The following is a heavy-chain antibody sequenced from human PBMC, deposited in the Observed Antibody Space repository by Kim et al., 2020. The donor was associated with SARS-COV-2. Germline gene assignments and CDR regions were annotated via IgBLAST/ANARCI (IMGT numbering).Heavy chain of an antibody. CDR3: ARSGGIAAAGNIRGYYYYYYGMDV. Sequence: GESLKISCKGSGYSFTSYCIGWVRQMPGKGLEWMGIIYPGDSDTRYSPSFQGQVTISADKSISTAYLQWSSLKASDTAMYYCARSGGIAAAGNIRGYYYYYYGMDVWGQGTTVTVSS. CDR2: IYPGDSDT. V-gene: IGHV5-51*01. J-gene: IGHJ6*02. CDR1: GYSFTSYC. D-gene: IGHD6-13*01.